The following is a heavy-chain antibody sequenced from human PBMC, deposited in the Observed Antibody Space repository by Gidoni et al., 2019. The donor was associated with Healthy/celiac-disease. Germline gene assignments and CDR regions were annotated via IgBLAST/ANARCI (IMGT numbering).Heavy chain of an antibody. CDR1: GGSISSGGYY. Sequence: QVQLQESGPGLVKPSQTLSLTCTVSGGSISSGGYYWSWIRQHPGKGLEWIGYIYSSGTTCYNPSLKSRVTISVDTSKNQFSLKLSSVTAADTAVYYCARGGYSSSSYFDYWGQGTLVTVSS. CDR3: ARGGYSSSSYFDY. V-gene: IGHV4-31*03. CDR2: IYSSGTT. J-gene: IGHJ4*02. D-gene: IGHD6-6*01.